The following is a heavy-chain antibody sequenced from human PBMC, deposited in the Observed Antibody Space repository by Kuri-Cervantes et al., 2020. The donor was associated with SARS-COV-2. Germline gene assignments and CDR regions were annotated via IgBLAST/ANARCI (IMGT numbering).Heavy chain of an antibody. CDR1: GGSISSSSYY. D-gene: IGHD3-22*01. Sequence: GSLRLSCTVSGGSISSSSYYWGWIRQPPGKGLEWIGSIYYSGSTYYNPSLKSRVTISVDTSKNQFSLELSSVTAADTAVYCCARHVVNYYDSSGYSWFDPWGQGTLVTVSS. CDR2: IYYSGST. V-gene: IGHV4-39*01. J-gene: IGHJ5*02. CDR3: ARHVVNYYDSSGYSWFDP.